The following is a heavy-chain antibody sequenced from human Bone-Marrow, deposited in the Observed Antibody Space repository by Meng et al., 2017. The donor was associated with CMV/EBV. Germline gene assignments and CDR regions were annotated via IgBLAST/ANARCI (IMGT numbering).Heavy chain of an antibody. J-gene: IGHJ4*02. CDR2: INPNSGGT. V-gene: IGHV1-2*02. CDR3: ARAYDFWSGRRVIFDY. CDR1: GYTFTGYY. D-gene: IGHD3-3*01. Sequence: ASVKVSCKASGYTFTGYYMHWVRQAPGQGLEWMGWINPNSGGTSYAQKFQGRVTMTRDTSTSTVYMELSSLRSEDTAVYYCARAYDFWSGRRVIFDYWGQGTLVTVSS.